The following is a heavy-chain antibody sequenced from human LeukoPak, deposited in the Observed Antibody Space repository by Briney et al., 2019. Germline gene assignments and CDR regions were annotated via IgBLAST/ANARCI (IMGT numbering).Heavy chain of an antibody. CDR3: AGEYSSSYYGMDV. J-gene: IGHJ6*02. CDR2: INSDGSST. Sequence: GGSLRLSCAASGFTFSSYWMHWVRQAPGKGLVWVSRINSDGSSTSYADSVKGRFTISRDNAKNTLYLQMNSLRAEDTAVYYCAGEYSSSYYGMDVWGQGTTVTVSS. D-gene: IGHD6-13*01. V-gene: IGHV3-74*01. CDR1: GFTFSSYW.